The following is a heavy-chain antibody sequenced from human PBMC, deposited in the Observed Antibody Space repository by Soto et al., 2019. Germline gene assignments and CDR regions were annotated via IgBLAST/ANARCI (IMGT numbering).Heavy chain of an antibody. J-gene: IGHJ5*02. Sequence: SETLSLTCAVFGGSFSAYDWSWIRQPPGKGLGGSGEINHSGGTSYNPSLKSRVTISVDTSKSQFSLKLTAVTAADRAVYYCSRGSGDTCDSSGFYESWGQGTPVTVSS. CDR3: SRGSGDTCDSSGFYES. CDR1: GGSFSAYD. CDR2: INHSGGT. D-gene: IGHD3-22*01. V-gene: IGHV4-34*01.